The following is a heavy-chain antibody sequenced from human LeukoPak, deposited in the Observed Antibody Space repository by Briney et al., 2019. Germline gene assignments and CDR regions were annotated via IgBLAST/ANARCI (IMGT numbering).Heavy chain of an antibody. J-gene: IGHJ3*02. V-gene: IGHV1-69*13. CDR1: GGTFSSYA. CDR2: IIPIFGTA. Sequence: SVKVSCKASGGTFSSYAISWVRQAPGQGLEWMGGIIPIFGTANYAQKFQGRVTITADESTSTAYMELSSLRSEDTAVYYCARDIPDVDDAFDIWGQGTMVTVSS. D-gene: IGHD2-21*01. CDR3: ARDIPDVDDAFDI.